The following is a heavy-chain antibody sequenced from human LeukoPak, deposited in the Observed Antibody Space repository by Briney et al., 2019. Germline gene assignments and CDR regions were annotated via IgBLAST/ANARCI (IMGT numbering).Heavy chain of an antibody. Sequence: ASVKVSCKASGYTFTSYGISWVRQAPGQGLEWMGWISAYNGNTNYAQKLQGRVTMTTDTSTSTDYIELRSLRSDDTAVYYCARDYYDSSAIFDYWGQGTLVTVSS. V-gene: IGHV1-18*01. J-gene: IGHJ4*02. CDR3: ARDYYDSSAIFDY. D-gene: IGHD3-22*01. CDR1: GYTFTSYG. CDR2: ISAYNGNT.